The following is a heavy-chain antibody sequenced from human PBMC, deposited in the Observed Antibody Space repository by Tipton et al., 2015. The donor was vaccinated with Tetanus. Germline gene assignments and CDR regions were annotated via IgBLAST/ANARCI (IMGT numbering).Heavy chain of an antibody. V-gene: IGHV4-30-4*01. CDR3: ARDPAVLRFLEWLPDWYFAL. Sequence: TLSLTCSVSGASLSSGDYFWSWLRQSPGGGQEGTGYTNSLGSTCYNRSLKSRVTISVDPSKNQFSLNLSSVTAADTAVYYCARDPAVLRFLEWLPDWYFALWGRGTLVTVSS. D-gene: IGHD3-3*01. CDR1: GASLSSGDYF. CDR2: TNSLGST. J-gene: IGHJ2*01.